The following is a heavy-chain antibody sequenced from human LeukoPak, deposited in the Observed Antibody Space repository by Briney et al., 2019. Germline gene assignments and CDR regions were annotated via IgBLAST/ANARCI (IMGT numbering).Heavy chain of an antibody. J-gene: IGHJ6*03. Sequence: GGSLRLSCAASGFTFSDYHMTWIRQAPGKGLEWISYISNTGRTTYYADSVKGRFTISRDDAKNSLFLEMNSLRAEDTAVYYCARDGSPLRFYEMDVWGKGTTVIVS. CDR2: ISNTGRTT. CDR3: ARDGSPLRFYEMDV. CDR1: GFTFSDYH. V-gene: IGHV3-11*04. D-gene: IGHD2-2*03.